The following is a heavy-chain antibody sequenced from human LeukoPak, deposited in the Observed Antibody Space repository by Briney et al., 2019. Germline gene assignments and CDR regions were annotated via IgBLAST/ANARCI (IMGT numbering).Heavy chain of an antibody. CDR2: IKNDGSST. CDR1: GFTFSIYW. V-gene: IGHV3-74*01. D-gene: IGHD5-24*01. J-gene: IGHJ4*02. CDR3: VRDAWMASTPLDY. Sequence: GGSLRLSCAASGFTFSIYWMHWVRQAPGKGLVWVSRIKNDGSSTNYADSVKGRFTISRDNAKNTLYLQINSLRAEDTAVYYCVRDAWMASTPLDYWGQGTLVTVSS.